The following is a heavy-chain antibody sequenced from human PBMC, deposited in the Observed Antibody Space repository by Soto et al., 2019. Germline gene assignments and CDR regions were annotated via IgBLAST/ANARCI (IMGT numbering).Heavy chain of an antibody. CDR3: VREVCSGGMCKVFDY. CDR1: GFTFSSYW. CDR2: IDGVGTVI. Sequence: EVHLVESGGDLVQPGGSLRLSCAASGFTFSSYWMHWARQAPGKGLVWLSSIDGVGTVIPHADSVKGRFTRSRDNAKKTLYRQMNSLRAEDTAVYYCVREVCSGGMCKVFDYWGQGTPVTVSS. V-gene: IGHV3-74*01. J-gene: IGHJ4*02. D-gene: IGHD2-15*01.